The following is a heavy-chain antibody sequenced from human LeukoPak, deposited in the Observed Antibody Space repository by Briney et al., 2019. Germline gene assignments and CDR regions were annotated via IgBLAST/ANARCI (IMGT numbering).Heavy chain of an antibody. CDR2: ISAYSGNT. CDR3: ARDFPYYDILTGYSHSDY. CDR1: GYTFTSYG. V-gene: IGHV1-18*01. Sequence: ASVKVSCKASGYTFTSYGISWVRQAPGQGLEWMGWISAYSGNTNYAQKLQGRVTMTTDTSTSTAYMELRSLRSDDTAVYYCARDFPYYDILTGYSHSDYWGQGTLVTVSS. D-gene: IGHD3-9*01. J-gene: IGHJ4*02.